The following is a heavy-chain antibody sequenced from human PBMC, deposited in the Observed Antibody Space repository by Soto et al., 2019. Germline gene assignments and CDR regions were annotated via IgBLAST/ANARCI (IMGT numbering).Heavy chain of an antibody. V-gene: IGHV4-34*01. CDR2: INHSGST. CDR3: ARVRLDYGSKPYFFDD. CDR1: GGSFSGYY. D-gene: IGHD4-17*01. J-gene: IGHJ4*02. Sequence: SETLSLTCAVYGGSFSGYYLSWIRQPPGKGLEWIGEINHSGSTNYNPSLKGRFTISRDNAKNSLYLQMNTLRAEDTGVYYCARVRLDYGSKPYFFDDWGQGTVVTVSS.